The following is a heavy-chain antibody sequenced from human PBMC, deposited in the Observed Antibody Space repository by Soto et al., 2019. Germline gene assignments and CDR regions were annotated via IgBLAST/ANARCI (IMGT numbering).Heavy chain of an antibody. CDR2: IYYSGTT. D-gene: IGHD2-15*01. V-gene: IGHV4-31*03. CDR1: GGSISSGGYY. J-gene: IGHJ4*02. Sequence: QVQLQESGPGLVKPSQTLSLTCTVSGGSISSGGYYWSWIRQHPGKGLEWIGYIYYSGTTYYNPSLKSRVTISVDPSKNQFSLKLSSVTAADTAVYYCARLTQGYCSGGSCASTTRTLDYWGQGTLVTVSS. CDR3: ARLTQGYCSGGSCASTTRTLDY.